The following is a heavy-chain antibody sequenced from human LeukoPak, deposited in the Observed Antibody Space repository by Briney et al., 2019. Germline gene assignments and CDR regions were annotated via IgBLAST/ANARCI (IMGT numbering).Heavy chain of an antibody. CDR1: GGSISSYY. Sequence: KPSETLSLTCTVSGGSISSYYWSWIRQPPGKGLEWIGHTHYSGSTNYNPSLKSRVNISVDTSKNQFSLKLNFVTPAGTAVYYCGKTNNGPLLGYWGQGTLVNGS. D-gene: IGHD2-15*01. CDR2: THYSGST. J-gene: IGHJ4*02. V-gene: IGHV4-59*12. CDR3: GKTNNGPLLGY.